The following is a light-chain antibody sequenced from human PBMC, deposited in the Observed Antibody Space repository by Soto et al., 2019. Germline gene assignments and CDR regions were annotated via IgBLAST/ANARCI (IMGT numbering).Light chain of an antibody. Sequence: DLQLAQVPSFISASALPRVNMTRRASQVISSYLAWYQQKPGRAPKLLIYDSSSLESGVPSRFSGSGSGTEFRLTISTMQPDDFATYYCQQYDSFSVNFGQGTQREIK. CDR3: QQYDSFSVN. CDR1: QVISSY. J-gene: IGKJ5*01. V-gene: IGKV1-9*01. CDR2: DSS.